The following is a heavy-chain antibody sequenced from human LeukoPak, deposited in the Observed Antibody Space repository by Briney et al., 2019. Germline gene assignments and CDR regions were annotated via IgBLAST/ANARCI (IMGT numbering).Heavy chain of an antibody. Sequence: SETLSLTCAVYGGSLSDYYWSWIRQSPGKGLEWIGEISHRGRTYYNLSLKSRVTISIDTSKNQFSLKVNSVSAADTAVYYCARDKYYGSGNYGKYNWFDPWGQGTLVTVSS. J-gene: IGHJ5*02. D-gene: IGHD3-10*01. CDR1: GGSLSDYY. V-gene: IGHV4-34*01. CDR2: ISHRGRT. CDR3: ARDKYYGSGNYGKYNWFDP.